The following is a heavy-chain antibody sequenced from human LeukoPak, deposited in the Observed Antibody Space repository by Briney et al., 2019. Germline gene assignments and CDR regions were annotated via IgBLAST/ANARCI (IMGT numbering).Heavy chain of an antibody. D-gene: IGHD3-10*01. CDR1: GGSISSVSNS. J-gene: IGHJ5*02. CDR2: IYQSGST. V-gene: IGHV4-39*07. Sequence: SETLSLTCTVSGGSISSVSNSWGWIRQPPGKGLEWIGSIYQSGSTYYNPPLKSRVTISVDTSKNQFSLKLTSVTAADTAVYYCARGFGDWGLSWFDPWGQGTLVTVSS. CDR3: ARGFGDWGLSWFDP.